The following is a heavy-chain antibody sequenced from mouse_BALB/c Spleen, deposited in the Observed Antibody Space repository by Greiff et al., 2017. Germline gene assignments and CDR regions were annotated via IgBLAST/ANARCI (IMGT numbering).Heavy chain of an antibody. V-gene: IGHV14-3*02. J-gene: IGHJ4*01. CDR1: GFNIKDTY. D-gene: IGHD2-3*01. CDR2: IDPANGNT. Sequence: EVKLQQSGAELVKPGASVKLSCTASGFNIKDTYMHWVKQRPEQGLEWIGRIDPANGNTKYDPKFQGKATITADTSSNTAYLQLSSLTSEDTAVYYCALDGYYGLGYWGQGTSVTVSS. CDR3: ALDGYYGLGY.